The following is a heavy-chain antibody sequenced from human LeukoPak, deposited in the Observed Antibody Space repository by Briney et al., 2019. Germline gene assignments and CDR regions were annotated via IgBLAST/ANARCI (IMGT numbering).Heavy chain of an antibody. CDR1: GGSISSGSYY. J-gene: IGHJ6*03. CDR2: IYTSGST. V-gene: IGHV4-61*02. CDR3: ARVTRGAVVPAAMRGGYYYYYMDV. Sequence: SETLSLTCTVSGGSISSGSYYWSWIRQPAGKGLEWIGRIYTSGSTHYNPSLKSRVTISVDTSKNQFSLKLSSVTAADTAVYYCARVTRGAVVPAAMRGGYYYYYMDVWGKGTTVTISS. D-gene: IGHD2-2*01.